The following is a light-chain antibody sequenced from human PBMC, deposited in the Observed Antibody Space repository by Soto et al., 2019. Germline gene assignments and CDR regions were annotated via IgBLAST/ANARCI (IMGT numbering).Light chain of an antibody. V-gene: IGKV1-5*03. Sequence: DIQMTQSPSTLSASVGYRVTITCRASQSVSTWLAWYQQKPGKAPKLLIYKASNLESGVPSRFTGSGSGTEFTLTISSLQPEDIATYYCQKFDDLPRNFGGGTKVDIK. J-gene: IGKJ4*01. CDR2: KAS. CDR3: QKFDDLPRN. CDR1: QSVSTW.